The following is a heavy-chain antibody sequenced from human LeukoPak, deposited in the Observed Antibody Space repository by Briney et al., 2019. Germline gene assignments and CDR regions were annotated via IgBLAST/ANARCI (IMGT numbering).Heavy chain of an antibody. J-gene: IGHJ6*02. D-gene: IGHD1-7*01. CDR1: GDSVSSNSAA. Sequence: SQTLSLTCAISGDSVSSNSAAWNWIRQSPSRGLEWLGRTYYRSKWYNDYAVSVKSRITISPDTSKNQFSLQLNSVTPEDTAVYYCARELELPIIYYYGMDVWGQGTTVTVSS. V-gene: IGHV6-1*01. CDR2: TYYRSKWYN. CDR3: ARELELPIIYYYGMDV.